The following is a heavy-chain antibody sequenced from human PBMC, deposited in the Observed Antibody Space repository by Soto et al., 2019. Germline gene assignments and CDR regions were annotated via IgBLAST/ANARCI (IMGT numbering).Heavy chain of an antibody. V-gene: IGHV4-4*02. CDR1: GGSISSSNW. CDR2: IYHSGST. Sequence: QVQLQESGPGLVKPSGTLSLTCAVSGGSISSSNWWSWVRQPPGKGLEWIGEIYHSGSTNYNPSLESRVTISVDKSQTQCSLKLSSVAAADTAVYYCARVRGGYYSAMDVWGQGTTVTVAS. J-gene: IGHJ6*02. CDR3: ARVRGGYYSAMDV. D-gene: IGHD3-10*02.